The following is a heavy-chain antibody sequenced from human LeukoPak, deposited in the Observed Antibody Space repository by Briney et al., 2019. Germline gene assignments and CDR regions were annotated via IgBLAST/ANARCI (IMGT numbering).Heavy chain of an antibody. V-gene: IGHV3-9*01. CDR1: GFTFDDYA. Sequence: PGRSLRLSCAASGFTFDDYAMHWVRQAPGEGLEWVSGISWNSGSIGYADSVKGRFTISRDNAKNSLYLQMNSLRAEDTALYYCAKGSQVTDYYYGMDVWGQGTTVTVSS. CDR3: AKGSQVTDYYYGMDV. CDR2: ISWNSGSI. D-gene: IGHD2-21*02. J-gene: IGHJ6*02.